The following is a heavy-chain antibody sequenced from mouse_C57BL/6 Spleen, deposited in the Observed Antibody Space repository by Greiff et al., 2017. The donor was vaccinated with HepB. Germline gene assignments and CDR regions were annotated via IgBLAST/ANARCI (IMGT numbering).Heavy chain of an antibody. CDR1: GYTFTSYW. CDR3: ARAYSSGYVFAY. CDR2: IHPNSGST. D-gene: IGHD3-2*02. V-gene: IGHV1-64*01. Sequence: VQLQQPGAELVKPGASVKLSCKASGYTFTSYWMHWVKQRPGQGLEWIGMIHPNSGSTNYNEKFKSKATLTVDKSSSTAYMQLSSLTSEDSAVYYCARAYSSGYVFAYWGQGTLVTVSA. J-gene: IGHJ3*01.